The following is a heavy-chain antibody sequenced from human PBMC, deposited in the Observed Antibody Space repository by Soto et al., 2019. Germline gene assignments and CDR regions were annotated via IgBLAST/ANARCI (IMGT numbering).Heavy chain of an antibody. CDR2: ISAYNGNT. Sequence: QVQLVQSGAEVKKPGASVKVSCKASGYTFTSYGISWVRQAPGQGLEWMGWISAYNGNTNYAQKLQGRVTITTDTSTNTAYMELRSLCSDDTALYYCPGLYDSSGYGFDYWGQVTLVTVSS. J-gene: IGHJ4*02. V-gene: IGHV1-18*01. D-gene: IGHD3-22*01. CDR1: GYTFTSYG. CDR3: PGLYDSSGYGFDY.